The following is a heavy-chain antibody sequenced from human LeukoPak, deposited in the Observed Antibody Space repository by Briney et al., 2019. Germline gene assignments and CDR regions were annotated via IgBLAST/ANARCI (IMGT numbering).Heavy chain of an antibody. D-gene: IGHD3-22*01. Sequence: GASVNVSYTASGYSFNIQGMNWVRQAPGQGCEWIGWINPDRGGADYTQKLGRVTMDKDTSITTVYMELNSLTSDDTAVYYCARDLDDSSVDDYWGQGTLVTVSS. CDR3: ARDLDDSSVDDY. CDR1: GYSFNIQG. CDR2: INPDRGGA. J-gene: IGHJ4*02. V-gene: IGHV1-2*02.